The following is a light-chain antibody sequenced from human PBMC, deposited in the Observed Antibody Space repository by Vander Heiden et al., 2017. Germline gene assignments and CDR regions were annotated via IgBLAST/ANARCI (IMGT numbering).Light chain of an antibody. Sequence: EMVLTQSPGTLSLFPGERATLSCRASQTFSRNYLAWYQQKPGLPPRLLIYGISYRAAGIPDRFSGSGSGTDFTLTISRLEPEDFAVYYCQHYDVSVVIFGGGTRVEI. J-gene: IGKJ4*01. CDR3: QHYDVSVVI. CDR2: GIS. CDR1: QTFSRNY. V-gene: IGKV3-20*01.